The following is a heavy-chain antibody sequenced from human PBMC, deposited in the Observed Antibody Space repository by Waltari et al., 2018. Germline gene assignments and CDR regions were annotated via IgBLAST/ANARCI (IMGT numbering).Heavy chain of an antibody. J-gene: IGHJ4*02. Sequence: EVQVVESVGGLVQPGGSLKLSCATSGFSFSGSSIHWVRQTSGKGVEGVGRIRREPYKYATAYSASVKGRFTISRDDSKNTAFLQMNSLMTEDTAVYYCSGGEVTGTDFWGQGTLVTVSS. D-gene: IGHD6-19*01. CDR3: SGGEVTGTDF. CDR1: GFSFSGSS. CDR2: IRREPYKYAT. V-gene: IGHV3-73*01.